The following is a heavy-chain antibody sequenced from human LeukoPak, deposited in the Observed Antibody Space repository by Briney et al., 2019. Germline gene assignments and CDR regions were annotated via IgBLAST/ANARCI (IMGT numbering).Heavy chain of an antibody. J-gene: IGHJ3*02. V-gene: IGHV7-4-1*02. Sequence: GASVKVSCKASGYTFTSYAINWVRQAPGHGLECMGWINTNTGNPTYAQGFTGRFVFSLDTSFSTAYLQISSLKAEDTAVYYCASLAVAPARAFDIWGQGTMVTVSS. CDR1: GYTFTSYA. CDR2: INTNTGNP. D-gene: IGHD6-19*01. CDR3: ASLAVAPARAFDI.